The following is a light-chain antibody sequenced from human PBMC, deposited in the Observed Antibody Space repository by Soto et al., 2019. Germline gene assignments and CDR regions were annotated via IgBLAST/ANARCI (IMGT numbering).Light chain of an antibody. J-gene: IGKJ3*01. CDR2: AAS. Sequence: EIVMTQSPATLSVSPGERATLTCRASQSVSGNLAWYQQKPGQAPRLLIYAASTRATGIPARFSGSGSGTEFTLTLTTLHSEDLSVYFSLHYNNLPPIPFAPGTKVN. CDR1: QSVSGN. V-gene: IGKV3-15*01. CDR3: LHYNNLPPIP.